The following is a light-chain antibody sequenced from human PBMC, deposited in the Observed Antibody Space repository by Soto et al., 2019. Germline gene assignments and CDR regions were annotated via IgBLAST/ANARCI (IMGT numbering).Light chain of an antibody. CDR3: QQYNNWPLT. J-gene: IGKJ4*01. V-gene: IGKV3-15*01. CDR2: DVS. Sequence: EIVMTQSPATLSVSPGERATLSCRASQSVNNNLAWYQQKPGQGPRLLIYDVSTRATGISARFSGSGSGTEFTLTIRSLQSEDFAVYYCQQYNNWPLTFGGGTKVEIK. CDR1: QSVNNN.